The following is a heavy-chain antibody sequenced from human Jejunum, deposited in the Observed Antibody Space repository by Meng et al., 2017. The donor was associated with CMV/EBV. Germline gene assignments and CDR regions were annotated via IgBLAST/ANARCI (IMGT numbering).Heavy chain of an antibody. J-gene: IGHJ5*01. CDR1: GVTFSNYG. V-gene: IGHV3-33*06. CDR2: IWYDGTEK. D-gene: IGHD6-19*01. Sequence: SGVTFSNYGIHWVRQAPGKGLEWVAVIWYDGTEKYYADSVQGRFTISRDNSKNTVFLQMNSLGAEDTAVYYCAKDSSGWSSEYWLDSRGQGTLVTVSS. CDR3: AKDSSGWSSEYWLDS.